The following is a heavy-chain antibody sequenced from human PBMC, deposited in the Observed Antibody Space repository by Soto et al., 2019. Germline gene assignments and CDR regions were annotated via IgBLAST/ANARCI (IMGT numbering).Heavy chain of an antibody. J-gene: IGHJ6*02. CDR2: ISAYNGNT. V-gene: IGHV1-18*04. CDR1: GYTFTSYG. CDR3: ARDRGFGGSGARGMDV. Sequence: QVQLVQSGAEVKKPGASVKVSCKASGYTFTSYGISWVRQAPGHGLEWMGWISAYNGNTNYAQKLQGRVTMTTDTSTSTGYMELRSLSSDDTAVYYCARDRGFGGSGARGMDVWGQGTTVTVSS. D-gene: IGHD3-10*01.